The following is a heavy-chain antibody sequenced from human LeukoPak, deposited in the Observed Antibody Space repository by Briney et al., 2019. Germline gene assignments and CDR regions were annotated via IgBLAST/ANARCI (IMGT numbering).Heavy chain of an antibody. V-gene: IGHV3-30-3*01. CDR3: ARDEEQQREGFDY. D-gene: IGHD6-13*01. CDR2: ISYDGSNK. Sequence: PGGSLRLSCAASGFTFSSYAMHWVRQAPGKGLEWVAVISYDGSNKYYADSVKGRFTISRDNSKNTLCLQMNSLRAEDTAVYYCARDEEQQREGFDYWGQGTLVTVSS. CDR1: GFTFSSYA. J-gene: IGHJ4*02.